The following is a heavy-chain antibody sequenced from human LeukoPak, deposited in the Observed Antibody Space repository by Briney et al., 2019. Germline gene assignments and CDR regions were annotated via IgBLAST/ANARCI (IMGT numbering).Heavy chain of an antibody. CDR1: RGSISSYY. CDR2: IYYSGST. J-gene: IGHJ3*02. V-gene: IGHV4-59*01. CDR3: ARGSPGISDAFDI. D-gene: IGHD6-13*01. Sequence: SETLSLTCTVSRGSISSYYWSWIRQPPGNGLEWIGYIYYSGSTNYNPSLKSRVTISVDTSKNQFSLKLTSVTAADTAVYYCARGSPGISDAFDIWGQGTMVTVSS.